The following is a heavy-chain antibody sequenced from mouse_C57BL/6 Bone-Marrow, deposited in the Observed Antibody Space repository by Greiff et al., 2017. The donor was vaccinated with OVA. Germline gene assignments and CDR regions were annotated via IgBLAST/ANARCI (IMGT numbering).Heavy chain of an antibody. CDR1: GYSFTDYY. CDR2: INPNYGTT. CDR3: APSQATPFAY. J-gene: IGHJ3*01. V-gene: IGHV1-39*01. Sequence: VQLQQSGPELVKPGASVKISCKASGYSFTDYYMNWVKQSHGKSLEWIGEINPNYGTTSYNQKFKGKVTLSVDQSTSTAYMQLNRLTSEDSAFYYGAPSQATPFAYWGKGTLVTVSA. D-gene: IGHD3-2*02.